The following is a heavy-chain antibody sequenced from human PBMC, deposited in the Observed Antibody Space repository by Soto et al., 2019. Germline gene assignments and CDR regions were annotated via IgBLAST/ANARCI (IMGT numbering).Heavy chain of an antibody. J-gene: IGHJ6*03. CDR1: EDSVSSHSAA. CDR2: TYSWPKCYI. D-gene: IGHD1-1*01. Sequence: VPLQQSGPGLVKPSQTLSLTCDISEDSVSSHSAAWNWIRQTPSRGLEWLGRTYSWPKCYINYAVSVKSRITANPETSKDLFALQLNSVTPEDTAVYYRATGSWDDVTGHYSMDVWGKGTTVTASS. V-gene: IGHV6-1*01. CDR3: ATGSWDDVTGHYSMDV.